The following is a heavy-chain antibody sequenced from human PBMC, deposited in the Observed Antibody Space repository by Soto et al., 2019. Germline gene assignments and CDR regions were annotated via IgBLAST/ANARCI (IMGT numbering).Heavy chain of an antibody. D-gene: IGHD6-19*01. CDR2: ISGSGGST. J-gene: IGHJ4*02. V-gene: IGHV3-23*01. CDR3: AKHRLPVAGTNNRWAPRNCFDY. CDR1: GFTFSSYA. Sequence: HPGGSLRLSCAASGFTFSSYAMSWVRQAPGKGLEWVSAISGSGGSTYYADSVKGRFTISRDNSKNTLYLQMNSLRAEDTAVYYCAKHRLPVAGTNNRWAPRNCFDYWGQGTLVTVSS.